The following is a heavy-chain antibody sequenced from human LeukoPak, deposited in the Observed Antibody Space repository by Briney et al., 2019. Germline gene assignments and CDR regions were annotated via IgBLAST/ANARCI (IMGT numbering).Heavy chain of an antibody. V-gene: IGHV3-23*01. D-gene: IGHD1-26*01. Sequence: GGSLRLSCAASGFTFSSNTMGWVRQAPGKGLEWVSGISGSGVNTYYADPVKGRFTISRDNSKNTLYLQMDSLRAEDTAVYYCAKAFGRATYDFWGQGILVTVSS. CDR2: ISGSGVNT. J-gene: IGHJ4*02. CDR1: GFTFSSNT. CDR3: AKAFGRATYDF.